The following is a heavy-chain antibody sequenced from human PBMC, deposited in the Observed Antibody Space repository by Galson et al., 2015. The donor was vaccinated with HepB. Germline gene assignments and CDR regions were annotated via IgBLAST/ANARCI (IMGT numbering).Heavy chain of an antibody. V-gene: IGHV6-1*01. Sequence: CAISGDSVSNNSAAWNWIRQSPSRGLEWLGRTYYRSKWYNDYAVSVKSRITINPDTSKNQFSLQLNSVTPEDTAVYYCARDLNRFGWFGIVDYWGQGTLVTVSS. J-gene: IGHJ4*02. CDR1: GDSVSNNSAA. D-gene: IGHD3-10*01. CDR2: TYYRSKWYN. CDR3: ARDLNRFGWFGIVDY.